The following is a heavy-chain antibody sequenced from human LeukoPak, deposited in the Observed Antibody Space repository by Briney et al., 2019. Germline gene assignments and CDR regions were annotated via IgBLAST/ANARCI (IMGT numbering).Heavy chain of an antibody. CDR2: IYYSGST. CDR1: GGSISSSSYY. CDR3: ARLPESYDFWSGYYIPPDY. D-gene: IGHD3-3*01. Sequence: SSETLSLTCTVSGGSISSSSYYWGWIRQPPGKGLEWIGSIYYSGSTYYNPSLKSRVTVSVDTSKNQFSLKLSSVTAADTAVYYCARLPESYDFWSGYYIPPDYWGQGTLVTVSS. V-gene: IGHV4-39*01. J-gene: IGHJ4*02.